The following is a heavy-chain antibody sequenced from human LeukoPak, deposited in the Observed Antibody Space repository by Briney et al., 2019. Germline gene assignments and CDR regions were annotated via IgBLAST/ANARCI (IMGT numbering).Heavy chain of an antibody. D-gene: IGHD3-10*01. J-gene: IGHJ6*02. CDR1: GYSFTDYY. Sequence: ASVPDPCKASGYSFTDYYTHWVRQAPGQGLEWMGWINPKSGGTNYTQKFQGRVTMTRDTSISTAYMELSRLRSDDTAVYYCARVFEGSGTYYKGYYYDGLDVLVRGTTVTVSS. V-gene: IGHV1-2*02. CDR3: ARVFEGSGTYYKGYYYDGLDV. CDR2: INPKSGGT.